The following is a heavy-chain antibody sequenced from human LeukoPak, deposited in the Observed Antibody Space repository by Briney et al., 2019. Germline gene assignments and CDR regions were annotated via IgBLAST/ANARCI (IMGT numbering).Heavy chain of an antibody. V-gene: IGHV6-1*01. CDR3: ARDRGGSSWYYFDN. Sequence: SQTLSLTCVISGDSVSRDTAAWNWVRQSPSRGLEWLGRTYYRSKWYNDYAVSVKSRITINPDTSKNQFSLQLNSVTPEDTAVYYCARDRGGSSWYYFDNWGQGSLVTVSS. J-gene: IGHJ4*02. CDR1: GDSVSRDTAA. CDR2: TYYRSKWYN. D-gene: IGHD6-13*01.